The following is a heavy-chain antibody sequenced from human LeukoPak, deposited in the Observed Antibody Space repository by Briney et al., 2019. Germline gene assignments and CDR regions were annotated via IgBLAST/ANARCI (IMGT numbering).Heavy chain of an antibody. J-gene: IGHJ4*02. D-gene: IGHD6-13*01. Sequence: PGGSLRLSCAASGFTFSSYSMNWVRQAPGKGLEWVSYISSSSSTIYYADSVKGRFTISRDNAKNSLYLQMNSLRAEDTVVYYCARYSSWSRDYWGQGTLVTVSS. CDR2: ISSSSSTI. CDR3: ARYSSWSRDY. CDR1: GFTFSSYS. V-gene: IGHV3-48*01.